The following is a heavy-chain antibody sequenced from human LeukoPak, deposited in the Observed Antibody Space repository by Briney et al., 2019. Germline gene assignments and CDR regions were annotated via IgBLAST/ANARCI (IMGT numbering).Heavy chain of an antibody. V-gene: IGHV3-7*01. CDR2: IKQDGSEK. D-gene: IGHD1-20*01. Sequence: GGSLRLSCAASGFTFSSYWMSWVRQAPGKGLEWVANIKQDGSEKYYVDSVKGRFTISRDNAKNSLYLQMNSLRAEDTAVYCCARDATYNWNDYYFDYWGQGTLVTVSS. J-gene: IGHJ4*02. CDR1: GFTFSSYW. CDR3: ARDATYNWNDYYFDY.